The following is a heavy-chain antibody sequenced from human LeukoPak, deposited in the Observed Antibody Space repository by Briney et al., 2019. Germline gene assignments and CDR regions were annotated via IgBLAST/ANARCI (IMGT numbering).Heavy chain of an antibody. J-gene: IGHJ4*02. V-gene: IGHV3-30*18. CDR2: ISYDGSNK. Sequence: GSLRLSCAASGFTFSSYGMHWVRQAPGKGLEWVAVISYDGSNKYYADSVKGRFTISRDNSKNTLYLQMNSLRAEDTAVYYCAKDLDYDILTGYYTGIDYWGQGTLVTVSS. CDR1: GFTFSSYG. CDR3: AKDLDYDILTGYYTGIDY. D-gene: IGHD3-9*01.